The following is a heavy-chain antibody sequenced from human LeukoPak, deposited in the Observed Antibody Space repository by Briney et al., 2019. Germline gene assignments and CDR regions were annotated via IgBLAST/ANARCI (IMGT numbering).Heavy chain of an antibody. CDR3: ARVNRVTAIQELDY. D-gene: IGHD2-21*02. V-gene: IGHV3-11*01. CDR2: ISSSGSTI. J-gene: IGHJ4*02. CDR1: GFTFSDYY. Sequence: GGSLRLSCAASGFTFSDYYMTWIRQAPGKGLEWVSCISSSGSTIFYADSVKGRFTISRDKAKSSLFLQMNSLRAEDTAVYYCARVNRVTAIQELDYWGQGTLVTVSS.